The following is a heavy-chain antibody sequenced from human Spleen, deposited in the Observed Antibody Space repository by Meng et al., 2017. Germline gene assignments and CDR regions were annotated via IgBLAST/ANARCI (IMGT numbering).Heavy chain of an antibody. CDR2: INPSGGST. J-gene: IGHJ4*02. V-gene: IGHV1-46*01. CDR3: AREKSPGHFDY. CDR1: VYTFTTYY. Sequence: QVQLGQSGAEVKKPGASVKVSCKESVYTFTTYYLHWVRQAPGQGLEWMGIINPSGGSTSYEQNFKGRLTMTRDTSTSTVYMELSSLRSEDTALYYCAREKSPGHFDYWGQGTLVTVSS.